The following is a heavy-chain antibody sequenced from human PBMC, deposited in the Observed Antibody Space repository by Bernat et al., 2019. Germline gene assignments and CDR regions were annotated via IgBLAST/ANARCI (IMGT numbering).Heavy chain of an antibody. J-gene: IGHJ4*02. CDR2: IHYSAST. Sequence: QVQVQESGPGLVKPSQTLSLTCTVSGGSFSNGGYYWSWIRQYPGKGLEWIGYIHYSASTYYNPSLKSRVSISVDTSKNQFSLKLTSVTAADTAVYYCARKDFGGGRQIDYWGQGTLVTVSS. V-gene: IGHV4-31*03. CDR1: GGSFSNGGYY. CDR3: ARKDFGGGRQIDY. D-gene: IGHD3-10*01.